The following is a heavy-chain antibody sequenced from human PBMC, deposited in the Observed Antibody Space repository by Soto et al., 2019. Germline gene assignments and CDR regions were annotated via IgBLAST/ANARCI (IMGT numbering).Heavy chain of an antibody. CDR3: ARGRSGSYSFDY. D-gene: IGHD3-10*01. J-gene: IGHJ4*02. CDR1: GFTLSSYW. V-gene: IGHV3-74*01. Sequence: EVQLVESGGGIVQPGGSVRLSCAASGFTLSSYWIHWVRQAPGKGLVWVSRINGDGSTTNYADSLKGRFTISRDNAKNTVFLQMNGLRAEDTAVYSCARGRSGSYSFDYWGQGTLVTVSS. CDR2: INGDGSTT.